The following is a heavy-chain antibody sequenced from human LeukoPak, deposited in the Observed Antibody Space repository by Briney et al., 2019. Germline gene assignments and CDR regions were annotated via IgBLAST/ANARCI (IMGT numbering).Heavy chain of an antibody. CDR3: PKDVGAAAGTVKAY. J-gene: IGHJ4*02. CDR1: GFTFNSYG. D-gene: IGHD6-13*01. Sequence: GGTLRLSCAASGFTFNSYGLSWVRQAPGKGLEWVSSINGNGGSTYYADSVKGRFTISRDNSKSTLYLQMNSLRAEDTAVYYCPKDVGAAAGTVKAYWGQGTLVTVSS. V-gene: IGHV3-23*01. CDR2: INGNGGST.